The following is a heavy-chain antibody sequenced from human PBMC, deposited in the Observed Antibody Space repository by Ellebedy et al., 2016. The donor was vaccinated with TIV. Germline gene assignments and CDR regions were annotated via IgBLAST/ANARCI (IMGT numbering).Heavy chain of an antibody. Sequence: ASVKVSXXASGYTFTSYAMHWVRQAPGQRLEWMGWINAGNGNTKYSQKFQGRVTITRDTSASTAYMELSSLRSEDTAVYYCARDLGYSYGYAHWGQGTLVTVSS. D-gene: IGHD5-18*01. J-gene: IGHJ4*02. CDR1: GYTFTSYA. CDR2: INAGNGNT. V-gene: IGHV1-3*01. CDR3: ARDLGYSYGYAH.